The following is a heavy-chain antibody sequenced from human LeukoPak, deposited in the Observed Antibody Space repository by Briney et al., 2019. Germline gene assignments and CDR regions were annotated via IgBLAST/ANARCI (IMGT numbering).Heavy chain of an antibody. Sequence: SETLSLTCTVSGYSISSGYYWGWIRQPPGKGLEWIGSIYYSGSTYYNPSLKSRVTISVDTSKNQFSLKLSSVTAADTAVYYCAREKRLERLNWFDPWGQGTLVTVSS. CDR3: AREKRLERLNWFDP. D-gene: IGHD1-1*01. CDR1: GYSISSGYY. J-gene: IGHJ5*02. V-gene: IGHV4-38-2*02. CDR2: IYYSGST.